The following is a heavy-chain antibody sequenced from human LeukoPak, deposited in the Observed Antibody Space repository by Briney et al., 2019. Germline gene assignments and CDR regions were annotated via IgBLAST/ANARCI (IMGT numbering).Heavy chain of an antibody. Sequence: ASVKVSCKASGCTFTSYGISWVRQAPGQGLEWVGWISANNGDTDYAQKFQARVIMTTDTSTSTAYMELRSLRSEDTAVYYCAREGLSPFDYWGQGTLVTVSS. CDR2: ISANNGDT. CDR1: GCTFTSYG. CDR3: AREGLSPFDY. V-gene: IGHV1-18*01. J-gene: IGHJ4*02. D-gene: IGHD3-16*02.